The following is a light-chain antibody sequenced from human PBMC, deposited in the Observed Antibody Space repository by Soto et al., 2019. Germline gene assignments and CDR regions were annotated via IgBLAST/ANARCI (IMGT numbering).Light chain of an antibody. CDR3: QHCQPYGDSPPLT. J-gene: IGKJ4*01. CDR2: AAS. Sequence: DIQMTQSPSSLSASVGDRVTITCRAGQYIGRYLDWYQQKPGKAPKLLIYAASSLHSGVPSRFSGSGSGTDFTLTISRLEPEDFAVYYCQHCQPYGDSPPLTFGGGTKVDIK. V-gene: IGKV1-39*01. CDR1: QYIGRY.